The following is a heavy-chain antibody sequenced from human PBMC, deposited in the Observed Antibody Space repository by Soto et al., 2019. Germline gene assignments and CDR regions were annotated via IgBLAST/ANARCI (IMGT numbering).Heavy chain of an antibody. J-gene: IGHJ4*02. CDR3: ARAYYYDSSGYPPGY. V-gene: IGHV3-33*01. D-gene: IGHD3-22*01. CDR2: IWYDGSNK. CDR1: GFTFSSYG. Sequence: GSLGLSCAASGFTFSSYGMHGVRQAPGKGLEWVAIIWYDGSNKYYADSVKGRFTISRDNSKYTLYLQMNSLRAEDTAVYYCARAYYYDSSGYPPGYWGQGTLVTVSS.